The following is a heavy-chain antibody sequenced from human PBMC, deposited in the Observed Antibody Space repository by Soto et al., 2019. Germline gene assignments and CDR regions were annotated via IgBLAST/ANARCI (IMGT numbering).Heavy chain of an antibody. CDR1: GFSLSTSGMC. CDR3: ARIRIFMFPYYYHYVMYV. CDR2: IDWDDDK. V-gene: IGHV2-70*11. Sequence: SGPTLVNPTQTLTLTCTFSGFSLSTSGMCVSWIRQPPGKALEWLARIDWDDDKYYSTSLKTRLTISKDTSKNQVVLTMTNMDPVDTATYYCARIRIFMFPYYYHYVMYVCGQGTSVPGSS. J-gene: IGHJ6*02. D-gene: IGHD3-10*02.